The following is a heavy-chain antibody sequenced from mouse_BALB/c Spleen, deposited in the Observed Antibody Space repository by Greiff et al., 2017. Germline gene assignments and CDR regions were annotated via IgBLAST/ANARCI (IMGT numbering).Heavy chain of an antibody. V-gene: IGHV2-6-7*01. D-gene: IGHD2-10*02. CDR3: ARALVPGAMDY. CDR1: GFSLTGYG. CDR2: IWGDGST. Sequence: VQLKESGPGLVAPSQSLSITCTVSGFSLTGYGVNWVRQPPGKGLEWLGMIWGDGSTDYNSALKSRLSISKDNSKSQVFLKMNSLQTDDTARYYCARALVPGAMDYWGQGTSVTVSS. J-gene: IGHJ4*01.